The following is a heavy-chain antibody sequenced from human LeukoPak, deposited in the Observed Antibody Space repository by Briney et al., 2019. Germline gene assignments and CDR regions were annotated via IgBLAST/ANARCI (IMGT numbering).Heavy chain of an antibody. Sequence: PGRSLRLSCPASGFTFSSYAMHWVRQAPGKGLEWVAVISYDGSNKYYADSVKGRFTISRDNSKNTLYLQMNSLRAEDTAVYYCARSLVGAFDYWGQGTLVTVSS. V-gene: IGHV3-30-3*01. J-gene: IGHJ4*02. CDR3: ARSLVGAFDY. D-gene: IGHD1-26*01. CDR2: ISYDGSNK. CDR1: GFTFSSYA.